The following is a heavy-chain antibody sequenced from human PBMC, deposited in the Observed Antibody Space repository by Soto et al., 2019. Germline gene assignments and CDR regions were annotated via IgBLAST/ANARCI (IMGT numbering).Heavy chain of an antibody. CDR3: ARGAAAAGTGLAPRFYHGMDV. CDR2: IYNSGST. D-gene: IGHD6-13*01. V-gene: IGHV4-59*01. J-gene: IGHJ6*02. Sequence: QVQLQESGPGLVKTSETLSLTCTVSGGSISSYFWSWIRQPPGKGLEWIGYIYNSGSTNYNPSLTSRVTLSVGTSQNQFSLKVTSVTTADTAVYYCARGAAAAGTGLAPRFYHGMDVWGQGTTVTVSS. CDR1: GGSISSYF.